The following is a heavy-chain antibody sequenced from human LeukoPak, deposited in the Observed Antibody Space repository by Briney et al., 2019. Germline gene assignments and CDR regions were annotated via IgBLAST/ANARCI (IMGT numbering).Heavy chain of an antibody. CDR2: IKADGSGT. D-gene: IGHD2/OR15-2a*01. J-gene: IGHJ6*02. V-gene: IGHV3-43*02. CDR1: GFTIGPYA. Sequence: GGSLRLSCAASGFTIGPYAMYWVRQGPGRGPEWVSVIKADGSGTFYADSVRGRFTTSRDNSKNSLYLQMNSLTSEDTALYYCATWAFYHNLGVWGQGTTVIVSS. CDR3: ATWAFYHNLGV.